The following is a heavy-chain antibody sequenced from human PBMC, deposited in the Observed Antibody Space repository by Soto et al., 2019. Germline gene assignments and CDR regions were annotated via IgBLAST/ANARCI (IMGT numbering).Heavy chain of an antibody. Sequence: PSETLSLTCTVSAASFSKYYWSWIRQPPGKGLEWIGYIYFNGNTNYNPSLKRRVTISIDTSKKQISLNLTSVTDADTAVYYCARAGVLWFGELLPFDPWGQGTLVTVSS. CDR1: AASFSKYY. D-gene: IGHD3-10*01. CDR2: IYFNGNT. J-gene: IGHJ5*02. V-gene: IGHV4-59*01. CDR3: ARAGVLWFGELLPFDP.